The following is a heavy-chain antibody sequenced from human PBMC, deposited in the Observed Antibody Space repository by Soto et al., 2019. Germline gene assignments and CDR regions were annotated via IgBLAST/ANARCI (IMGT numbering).Heavy chain of an antibody. CDR2: IIPISGTA. V-gene: IGHV1-69*01. J-gene: IGHJ6*02. D-gene: IGHD2-2*01. Sequence: QVQLVQSGAEVKKPGSSVKVSCKASGGTFSSYAISWVRQAPGQGLEWMGGIIPISGTANYAQKFQGRVTITADESTSTAYMALSSLRSEDTAVYYCARSQGSSTSVEIYYSYYYGMDAWGQGTTVTVSS. CDR3: ARSQGSSTSVEIYYSYYYGMDA. CDR1: GGTFSSYA.